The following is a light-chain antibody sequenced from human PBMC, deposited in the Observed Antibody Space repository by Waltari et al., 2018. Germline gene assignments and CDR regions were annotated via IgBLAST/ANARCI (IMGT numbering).Light chain of an antibody. CDR2: GTS. CDR3: QDYNSVFGAT. CDR1: QGISNY. Sequence: DIQMTQSPASLSASVGDRVTIICRASQGISNYLAWYQHKPGKVPKVLIYGTSNLQSGIPSRFSGSGSGTDFTLTISSLQPEDVATYYCQDYNSVFGATFGPGTKVDIQ. J-gene: IGKJ3*01. V-gene: IGKV1-27*01.